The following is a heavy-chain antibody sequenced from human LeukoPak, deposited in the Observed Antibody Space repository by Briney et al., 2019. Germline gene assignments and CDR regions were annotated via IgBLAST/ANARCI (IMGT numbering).Heavy chain of an antibody. D-gene: IGHD6-19*01. Sequence: SETLSLTCAVYGGSFSGYYWSWIRQPPGKGLEWIGEINHSGSTNYNPSLKSRVTISVDTPKNQFSLKLSSVTAADTAVYYCARDKVAVAGSFDYWGQGTLVTVSS. V-gene: IGHV4-34*01. CDR1: GGSFSGYY. CDR2: INHSGST. CDR3: ARDKVAVAGSFDY. J-gene: IGHJ4*02.